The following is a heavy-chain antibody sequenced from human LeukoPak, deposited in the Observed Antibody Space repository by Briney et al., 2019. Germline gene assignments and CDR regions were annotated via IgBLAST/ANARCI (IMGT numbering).Heavy chain of an antibody. J-gene: IGHJ4*02. CDR1: GFTFGDYG. V-gene: IGHV3-49*04. Sequence: GGSLRLSCTASGFTFGDYGMSWVRQAPGKGPEWVGFIRRKANGGTTEYAASVKGRSTISRDDSKGIAYLQMNSLKTEDTAVYYSTSGLYYDSWSDLFDYWGQGTLVTVSS. D-gene: IGHD3-3*01. CDR3: TSGLYYDSWSDLFDY. CDR2: IRRKANGGTT.